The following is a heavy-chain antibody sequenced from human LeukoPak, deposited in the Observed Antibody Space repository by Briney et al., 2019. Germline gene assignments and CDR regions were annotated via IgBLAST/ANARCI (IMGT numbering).Heavy chain of an antibody. V-gene: IGHV4-39*01. CDR2: IYYSGST. CDR3: ARHPPGIAVAGKVGGAFDI. Sequence: GSLRLSCAASGFTFSSYSMNWVRQAPGKGLEWIGSIYYSGSTYYNPSLKSRVTISVDTSKNQFSLKLSSVTAADTAVYYCARHPPGIAVAGKVGGAFDIWGQGTMVTVSS. J-gene: IGHJ3*02. D-gene: IGHD6-19*01. CDR1: GFTFSSYSMN.